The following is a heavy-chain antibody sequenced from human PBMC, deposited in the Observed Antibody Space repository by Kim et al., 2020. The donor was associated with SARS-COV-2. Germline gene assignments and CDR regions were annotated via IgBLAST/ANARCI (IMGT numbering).Heavy chain of an antibody. D-gene: IGHD4-4*01. Sequence: GGGGTTCNADSVKGRFTISRDNSKNTLYLQMNSLRAEDTAIYYCAKVSTVWGQGTLVTVSS. CDR3: AKVSTV. J-gene: IGHJ4*02. CDR2: GGGGTT. V-gene: IGHV3-23*01.